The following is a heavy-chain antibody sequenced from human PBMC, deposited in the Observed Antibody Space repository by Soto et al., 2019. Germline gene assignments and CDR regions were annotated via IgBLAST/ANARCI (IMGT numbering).Heavy chain of an antibody. CDR1: GGSVTGFY. CDR2: IFHSGSS. Sequence: SDTLSLTFTVSGGSVTGFYWSWIRQPPGKGLEWIGYIFHSGSSNYNPSLKSRVTISVDTSKSKISLRMTSVTAADTAVYYCARAXGLGGAHIDYWXQXT. CDR3: ARAXGLGGAHIDY. V-gene: IGHV4-59*02. J-gene: IGHJ4*02.